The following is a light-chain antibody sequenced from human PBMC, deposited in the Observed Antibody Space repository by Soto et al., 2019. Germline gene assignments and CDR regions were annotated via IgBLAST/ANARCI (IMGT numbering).Light chain of an antibody. CDR2: WAS. V-gene: IGKV4-1*01. J-gene: IGKJ4*01. CDR1: QNLLYSSNNKNY. CDR3: HQYYSTPSRT. Sequence: DIVMTQSPDSLAVSLGERATINCKSSQNLLYSSNNKNYLAWYQQKPGQPPKLLIYWASTREGGVPDRFSGSGSETDFTLTISRLQAEDVAVYYCHQYYSTPSRTFGGGTRVEIK.